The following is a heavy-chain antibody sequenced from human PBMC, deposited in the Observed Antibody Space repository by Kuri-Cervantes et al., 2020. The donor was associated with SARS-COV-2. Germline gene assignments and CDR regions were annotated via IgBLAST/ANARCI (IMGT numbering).Heavy chain of an antibody. D-gene: IGHD4-11*01. CDR2: IWYDGSNK. J-gene: IGHJ6*02. CDR1: EFTFSSYA. Sequence: GESLKISCAVSEFTFSSYAMHWVRQAPGKGLEWVAVIWYDGSNKYYADSVKGRLTISRDNSKNTLYLQMNSLRAEDTAVYYCAREGNYGYYYYGMDVWGQGTTVTVSS. CDR3: AREGNYGYYYYGMDV. V-gene: IGHV3-33*01.